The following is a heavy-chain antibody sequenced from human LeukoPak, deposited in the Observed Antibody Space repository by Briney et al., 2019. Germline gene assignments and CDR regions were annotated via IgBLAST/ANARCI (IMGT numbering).Heavy chain of an antibody. CDR3: AKQPYDSSDYFNTFFDF. Sequence: PGGSLRLSCAASGFTLSSNYMSWVRQAPGKGLDWVSAISGSGGTTYYADSVKGRFTISRDNYKNTLYLQMNSLRAEDTAVYYCAKQPYDSSDYFNTFFDFWGQGTLVTVSS. J-gene: IGHJ4*02. CDR2: ISGSGGTT. D-gene: IGHD3-22*01. CDR1: GFTLSSNY. V-gene: IGHV3-23*01.